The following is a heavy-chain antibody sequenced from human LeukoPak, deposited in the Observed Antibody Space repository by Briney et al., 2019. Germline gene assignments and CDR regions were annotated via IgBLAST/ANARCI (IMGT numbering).Heavy chain of an antibody. CDR1: GYTFSGYY. Sequence: ASVKVSCKASGYTFSGYYIHWVRQAPGQGLECMGWINPTSRNTNSAPRFQGRITLTSDTSINTAYMELNNVTSDDTATYYCARWGGHFSDWGQGTLVSVSS. J-gene: IGHJ4*02. CDR2: INPTSRNT. D-gene: IGHD3-3*01. CDR3: ARWGGHFSD. V-gene: IGHV1-2*02.